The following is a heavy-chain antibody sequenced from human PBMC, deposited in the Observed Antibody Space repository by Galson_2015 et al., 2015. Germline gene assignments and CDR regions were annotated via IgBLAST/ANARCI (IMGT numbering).Heavy chain of an antibody. CDR3: AKDIGPIVGATPCYDY. V-gene: IGHV3-9*01. D-gene: IGHD1-26*01. CDR1: GFTFDDYA. CDR2: ISWNSGSI. J-gene: IGHJ4*02. Sequence: SLRLSCAASGFTFDDYAMHWVRQAPGKGLEWVSGISWNSGSIGYADSVKGRFTISRDNAKNSLYLQMNSLRAEDTALYYCAKDIGPIVGATPCYDYWGQGTLVTVSS.